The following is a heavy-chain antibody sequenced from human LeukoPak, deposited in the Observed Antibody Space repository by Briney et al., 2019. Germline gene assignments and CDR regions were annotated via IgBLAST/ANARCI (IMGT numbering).Heavy chain of an antibody. D-gene: IGHD6-19*01. Sequence: ASVKVSCKASGYTFTAYYMHWVRQAPGQGLEILGWFHPNSGVTNYAQKFQGRATMTSDTSISTAYMELSSLTTDDTAVYYWAGLPTGVAGTVDSWGQGTLVTVSS. V-gene: IGHV1-2*02. J-gene: IGHJ4*02. CDR2: FHPNSGVT. CDR1: GYTFTAYY. CDR3: AGLPTGVAGTVDS.